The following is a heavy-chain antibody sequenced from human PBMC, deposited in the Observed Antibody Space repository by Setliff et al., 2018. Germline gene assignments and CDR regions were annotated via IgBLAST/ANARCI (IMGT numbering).Heavy chain of an antibody. CDR3: AKVYRPQFSPGFDY. Sequence: GESLKISCAASAFSFSTYAMNWVRHTPGKGLEWISYISNSGNSIYYADSVKGRFTISRDNAKKSLYLQMNSLRAEDTAIYYCAKVYRPQFSPGFDYWGQGALVTVS. CDR2: ISNSGNSI. V-gene: IGHV3-48*03. D-gene: IGHD6-6*01. CDR1: AFSFSTYA. J-gene: IGHJ4*02.